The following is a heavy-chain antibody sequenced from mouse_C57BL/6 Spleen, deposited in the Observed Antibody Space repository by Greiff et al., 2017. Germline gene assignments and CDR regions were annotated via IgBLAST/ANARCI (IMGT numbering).Heavy chain of an antibody. V-gene: IGHV1-42*01. CDR1: GFSFTGYY. Sequence: EVMLQQSGPELVKPGASVKISCTASGFSFTGYYMNWVKQSPEKSLEWIGEINPSTGGTPYNQKFKAKATLTVDKSSSTAYMQLKSLTTEDSAVYYCARRYDYDYWGQGTTLTVSS. J-gene: IGHJ2*01. CDR2: INPSTGGT. CDR3: ARRYDYDY. D-gene: IGHD2-4*01.